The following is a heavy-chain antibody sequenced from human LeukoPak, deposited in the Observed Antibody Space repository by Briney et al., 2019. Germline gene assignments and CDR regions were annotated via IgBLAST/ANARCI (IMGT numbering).Heavy chain of an antibody. CDR3: ATGVKYGSGSYYGYYYYYGMDV. CDR2: ISYDGSNK. CDR1: GFTFSSYA. D-gene: IGHD3-10*01. J-gene: IGHJ6*02. V-gene: IGHV3-30-3*01. Sequence: QSGGSLRLSCAASGFTFSSYAMHWVRQAPGKGLEWVAVISYDGSNKYYADSVKGRFTISRDNSKNTLYLQMNSLRAEDTAVYYCATGVKYGSGSYYGYYYYYGMDVWGQGTTVTVSS.